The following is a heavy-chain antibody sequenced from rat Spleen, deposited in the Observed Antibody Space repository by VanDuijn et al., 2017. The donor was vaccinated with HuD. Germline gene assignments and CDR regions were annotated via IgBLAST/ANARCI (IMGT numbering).Heavy chain of an antibody. CDR2: IYYEGSST. J-gene: IGHJ4*01. CDR3: ARGGNYALDA. D-gene: IGHD1-10*01. CDR1: GFTFSDYY. V-gene: IGHV5-22*01. Sequence: EVQLVESGGGLVQPGRSMKLSCAASGFTFSDYYMAWVRQAPKKGLEWVASIYYEGSSTYYRDSVKGRFTISRDNAKSTLSLQMDSLRSEDTATYYCARGGNYALDAWGQGASVTVSS.